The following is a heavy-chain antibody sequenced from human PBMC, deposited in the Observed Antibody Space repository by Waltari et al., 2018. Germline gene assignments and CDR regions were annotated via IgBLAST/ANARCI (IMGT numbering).Heavy chain of an antibody. Sequence: EVQLVDSGGGLVQPGGSLRLSCVASEFTFSSYEMNWVRQPPGKGLEWVSYISNSDTTIYYADAVKGRFTISRDNAKNSLNLQMNSLRGEDTAVYYCAKGRYHGRFDLWGQGTLVTVSS. D-gene: IGHD3-9*01. CDR1: EFTFSSYE. J-gene: IGHJ5*02. CDR3: AKGRYHGRFDL. V-gene: IGHV3-48*03. CDR2: ISNSDTTI.